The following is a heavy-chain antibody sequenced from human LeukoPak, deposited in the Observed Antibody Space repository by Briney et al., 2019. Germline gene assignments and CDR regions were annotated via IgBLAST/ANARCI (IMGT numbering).Heavy chain of an antibody. D-gene: IGHD1-26*01. CDR1: GFTFSNYA. Sequence: PGGSLRLSCAASGFTFSNYAMSWVRQAPGKGLEWVSFISGSGDTTYYADSVKGRFTISRDNSKNTLYLQMNSLRAEDTAVYYCAKSRGESRGASNYWGQGTLVTVSS. V-gene: IGHV3-23*01. J-gene: IGHJ4*02. CDR3: AKSRGESRGASNY. CDR2: ISGSGDTT.